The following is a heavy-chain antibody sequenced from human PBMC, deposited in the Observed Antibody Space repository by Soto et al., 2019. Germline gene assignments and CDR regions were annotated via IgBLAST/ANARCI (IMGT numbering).Heavy chain of an antibody. Sequence: PGGSLRLSCAASGFTFSSYAMSWVRQAPGKGLEWVSAISGSGGSTYYADSVKGRFTISRDNSKNTLYLQMNSLRAEDTAVYYWAKGAVGNFDWLLYPDAFDIWGQGTMVTVSS. D-gene: IGHD3-9*01. CDR2: ISGSGGST. J-gene: IGHJ3*02. CDR3: AKGAVGNFDWLLYPDAFDI. V-gene: IGHV3-23*01. CDR1: GFTFSSYA.